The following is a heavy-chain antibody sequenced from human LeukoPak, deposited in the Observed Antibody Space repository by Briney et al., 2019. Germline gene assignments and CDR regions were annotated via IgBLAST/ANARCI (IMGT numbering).Heavy chain of an antibody. CDR1: GFTFDDYG. CDR3: ARDLVVGDYYYYYYMDV. Sequence: RSGGSLRLSCAASGFTFDDYGMSWVRQAPGKGLEWVSGINWNGGSTGYADSVKGRFTISRDNAKNSLYLQMNSLRAEDTALYHCARDLVVGDYYYYYYMDVWGKGTTVTVSS. CDR2: INWNGGST. J-gene: IGHJ6*03. V-gene: IGHV3-20*01. D-gene: IGHD3-16*01.